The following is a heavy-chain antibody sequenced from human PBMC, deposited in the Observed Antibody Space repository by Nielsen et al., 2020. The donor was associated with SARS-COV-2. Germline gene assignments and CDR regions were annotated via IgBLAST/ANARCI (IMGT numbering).Heavy chain of an antibody. CDR3: ASGWDWGY. Sequence: LRLSCAASGFTFDDYAMHWVWQAPGKGLEWVSGISWNSGSIGYADSVKGRFTISRDNAKNSLYLQMNSLRDEDTAVYYCASGWDWGYWGQGTLVTVSS. J-gene: IGHJ4*02. D-gene: IGHD1-26*01. CDR2: ISWNSGSI. CDR1: GFTFDDYA. V-gene: IGHV3-9*01.